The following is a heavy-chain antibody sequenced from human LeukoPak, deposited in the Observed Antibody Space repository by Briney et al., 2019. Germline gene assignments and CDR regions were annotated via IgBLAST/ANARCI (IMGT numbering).Heavy chain of an antibody. D-gene: IGHD6-19*01. CDR2: INHSGST. CDR1: GGSFSGYY. J-gene: IGHJ4*02. Sequence: SETLSLTCAVYGGSFSGYYWSWIRQPPGKGLEWIGEINHSGSTNYNPSLKSRVTISVDTSKNQFSLKLSSVTTADTAVYYCARGRYSSGWYADYFDYWGQGTLVTVSS. CDR3: ARGRYSSGWYADYFDY. V-gene: IGHV4-34*01.